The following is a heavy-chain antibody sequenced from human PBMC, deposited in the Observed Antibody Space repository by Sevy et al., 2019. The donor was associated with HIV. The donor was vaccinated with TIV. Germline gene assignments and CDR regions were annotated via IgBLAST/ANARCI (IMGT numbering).Heavy chain of an antibody. CDR1: GFTFSSYS. J-gene: IGHJ4*02. D-gene: IGHD6-13*01. CDR3: AREEQQLVLLDY. Sequence: GGSLRLSCAASGFTFSSYSMNWVRQAPGKGLEWVSSISSSSSYIYYADSVKGRFTISRDNAKNSLYLQMNSLRAEDTAVYYCAREEQQLVLLDYWGQGTLVTVSS. CDR2: ISSSSSYI. V-gene: IGHV3-21*01.